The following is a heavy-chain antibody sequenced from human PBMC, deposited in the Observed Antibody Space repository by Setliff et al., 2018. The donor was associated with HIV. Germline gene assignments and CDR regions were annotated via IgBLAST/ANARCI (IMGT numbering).Heavy chain of an antibody. J-gene: IGHJ4*02. CDR1: GGSIRSGSYY. CDR2: INYTGNT. Sequence: SETLSLTCTVSGGSIRSGSYYWSWARQPPGKGLEWIGYINYTGNTNYNPSLKSRVTILIDTSKNQFSLKLRSVTAADTAVYYCAREEDYYDYWGQGTLVTVSS. CDR3: AREEDYYDY. V-gene: IGHV4-61*01. D-gene: IGHD2-15*01.